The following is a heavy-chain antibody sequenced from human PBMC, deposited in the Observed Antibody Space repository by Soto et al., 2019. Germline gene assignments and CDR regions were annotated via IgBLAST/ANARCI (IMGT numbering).Heavy chain of an antibody. CDR1: GGTFSSYT. Sequence: QVQLVQSGAEVKKPGSSVKVSCKASGGTFSSYTISWVRQAPGQGLEWMGRIIPILGIANYAQKFQGRVTITTDKSTSTAYIELSSLRSEDTAVYYCAYRRSGGAEYFQHWGQGTLVTVSS. D-gene: IGHD2-15*01. V-gene: IGHV1-69*02. CDR2: IIPILGIA. J-gene: IGHJ1*01. CDR3: AYRRSGGAEYFQH.